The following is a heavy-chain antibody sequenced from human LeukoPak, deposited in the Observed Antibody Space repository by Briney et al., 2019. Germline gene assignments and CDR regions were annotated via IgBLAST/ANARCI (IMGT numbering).Heavy chain of an antibody. J-gene: IGHJ4*02. Sequence: ASVKVSCKASGYTFTSYGISWVRQAPGQWLEWMGWISAYNGNTKYSQKFQGRVTITRDTSASTAYMELSSLRSEDTAVYYCARDSYYYGSGSYYTFDYWGQGTLVTVSS. CDR3: ARDSYYYGSGSYYTFDY. D-gene: IGHD3-10*01. CDR2: ISAYNGNT. V-gene: IGHV1-18*01. CDR1: GYTFTSYG.